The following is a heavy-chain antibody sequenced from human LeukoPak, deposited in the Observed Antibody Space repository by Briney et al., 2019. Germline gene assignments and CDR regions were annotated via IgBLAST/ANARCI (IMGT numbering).Heavy chain of an antibody. Sequence: PGGSLRLSCAASGFTFSSYWVSWVRQAPGKGLEWVANIKQDGSEKYYVDSVKGRFTISRDNAKNSLYLQMNSLRAEDTAVYYCARSRYSGSYANPYYWGQGTLVTVSS. CDR3: ARSRYSGSYANPYY. CDR2: IKQDGSEK. J-gene: IGHJ4*02. D-gene: IGHD1-26*01. CDR1: GFTFSSYW. V-gene: IGHV3-7*01.